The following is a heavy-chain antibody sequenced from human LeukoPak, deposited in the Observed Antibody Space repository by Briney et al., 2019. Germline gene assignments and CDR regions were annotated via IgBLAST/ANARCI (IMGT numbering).Heavy chain of an antibody. D-gene: IGHD1-26*01. CDR2: ITSSGTYI. CDR1: GFTFSSYA. CDR3: ARDPYSGNYGNYYYYYMDV. V-gene: IGHV3-21*01. J-gene: IGHJ6*03. Sequence: PGGSLRLSCAASGFTFSSYAMSWVRQAPGKGLEWVSSITSSGTYIFYADSVKGRFTISRDNAKNSLYLQMNSPGPEDTAVYYCARDPYSGNYGNYYYYYMDVWGKGTTVTISS.